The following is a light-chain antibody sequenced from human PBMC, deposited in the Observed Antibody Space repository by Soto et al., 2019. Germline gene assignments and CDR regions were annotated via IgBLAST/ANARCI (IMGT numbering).Light chain of an antibody. CDR1: QSVSSN. Sequence: EVVMTQSPGTLSVSPGERATLSCRASQSVSSNLAWYQQKPGQAPRLLIYGASTRPTGIPARFSGSGSGTEFTLTISSLQSEDFAIYYCQQYSNWPWTFGQGTKVDIK. CDR3: QQYSNWPWT. CDR2: GAS. J-gene: IGKJ1*01. V-gene: IGKV3-15*01.